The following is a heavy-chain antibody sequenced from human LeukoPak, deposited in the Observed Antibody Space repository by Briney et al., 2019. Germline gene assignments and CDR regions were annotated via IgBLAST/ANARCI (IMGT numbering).Heavy chain of an antibody. J-gene: IGHJ4*02. CDR2: IYYSGST. V-gene: IGHV4-39*07. CDR3: ARGVADLDY. Sequence: PETLSLTCTVSGGSISSSSYYWGWIRQPPGKGLEWIGSIYYSGSTYYNPSLKSRVTISVDTSKNQFSLKLSSVTAADTAVYYCARGVADLDYWGQGTLVTVSS. D-gene: IGHD2-15*01. CDR1: GGSISSSSYY.